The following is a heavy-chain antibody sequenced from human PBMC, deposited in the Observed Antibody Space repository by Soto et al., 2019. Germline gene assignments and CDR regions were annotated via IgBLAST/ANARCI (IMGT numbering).Heavy chain of an antibody. D-gene: IGHD6-19*01. Sequence: GGSLRLSCAASGFTFSSYGMHWVRQAPGKGLEWVAVISYDGSNKYYADSVKGRFTISRDNSKNTLYLQMNSLRAEDTAVYYYARDHLGIAAGDFDLWGQGTLVTVSS. J-gene: IGHJ4*02. CDR3: ARDHLGIAAGDFDL. CDR2: ISYDGSNK. CDR1: GFTFSSYG. V-gene: IGHV3-30*03.